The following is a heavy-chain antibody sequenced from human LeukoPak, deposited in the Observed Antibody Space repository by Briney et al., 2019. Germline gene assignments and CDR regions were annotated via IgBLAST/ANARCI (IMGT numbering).Heavy chain of an antibody. CDR2: IFWDDDK. Sequence: SGPTLVNPTQTLTLTCTFSGFSLSTRGVGVGWIRQPPGKALEWLAFIFWDDDKRYSPSLKSRLTITKDTSKNQVVLTMTNLDPVDTATYYCAHRPHYSGSGSYSFQHWGQGTLVTVSS. V-gene: IGHV2-5*02. CDR3: AHRPHYSGSGSYSFQH. J-gene: IGHJ1*01. CDR1: GFSLSTRGVG. D-gene: IGHD3-10*01.